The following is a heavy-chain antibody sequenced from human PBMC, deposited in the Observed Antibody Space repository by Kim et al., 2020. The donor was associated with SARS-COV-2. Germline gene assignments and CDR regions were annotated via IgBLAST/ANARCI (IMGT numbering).Heavy chain of an antibody. Sequence: GGSLRLSCAASGFTFSNSAMSWVRQAPGKGLEWVTLIGDDGSQKFYADSVNGRFTISRDNSKNTLYLQMNSLTAEDTAIYYCAKGVGAAYPASRSFDYWGQGTLVTVSS. D-gene: IGHD3-3*01. V-gene: IGHV3-23*01. J-gene: IGHJ4*02. CDR3: AKGVGAAYPASRSFDY. CDR2: IGDDGSQK. CDR1: GFTFSNSA.